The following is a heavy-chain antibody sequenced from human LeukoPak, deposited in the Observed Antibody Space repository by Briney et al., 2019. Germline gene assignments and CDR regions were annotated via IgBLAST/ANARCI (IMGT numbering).Heavy chain of an antibody. J-gene: IGHJ3*02. D-gene: IGHD3-22*01. CDR3: ARGLLRSSSSYLGTFDI. CDR1: EFTFISNS. V-gene: IGHV3-21*06. Sequence: GGSLRLSCAASEFTFISNSMNWVRQAPGKGLEWVSSIRSTNNYKYHADSVKGRFTISRDNAKNSLYLQMHSLRAEDTAVYYCARGLLRSSSSYLGTFDIWGQGTMVTVSS. CDR2: IRSTNNYK.